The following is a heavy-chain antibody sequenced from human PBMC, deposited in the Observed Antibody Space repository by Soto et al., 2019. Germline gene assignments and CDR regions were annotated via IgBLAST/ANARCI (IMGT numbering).Heavy chain of an antibody. CDR3: ASSGWYSQYYYYGMDV. V-gene: IGHV5-10-1*01. J-gene: IGHJ6*02. D-gene: IGHD6-19*01. CDR1: GYSFTSYW. CDR2: IDPSDSYT. Sequence: PGESLKISCKGSGYSFTSYWISWVRQMPGKGLEWMGRIDPSDSYTNYSPSFQGHVTISADKSISTACLQWSSLKASDTAMYYCASSGWYSQYYYYGMDVWGQGTTVTVSS.